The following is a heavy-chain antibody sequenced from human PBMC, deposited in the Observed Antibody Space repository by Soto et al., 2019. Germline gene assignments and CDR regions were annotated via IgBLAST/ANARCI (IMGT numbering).Heavy chain of an antibody. CDR2: IYTSGST. CDR1: GGSISSYY. CDR3: AGDQGYYYSGTDV. J-gene: IGHJ6*02. V-gene: IGHV4-4*07. Sequence: QLQVQESGPGLVKPSETLSLTCSVSGGSISSYYWSWIRQPAGKGLEWIGRIYTSGSTNYNPSLKSRVTVSVDTSKNQLSLKLSSLTAADTAVYFCAGDQGYYYSGTDVWGQGTTVTVSS.